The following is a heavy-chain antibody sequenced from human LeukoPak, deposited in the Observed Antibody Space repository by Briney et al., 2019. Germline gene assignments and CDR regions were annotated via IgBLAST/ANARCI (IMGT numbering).Heavy chain of an antibody. V-gene: IGHV3-7*04. Sequence: GGSLRLSCAASGVMFPSYWMAWVRQAPGKGLEWVANTKQDASEKYYVDSVKGRSTISRDNAKNSVYLQMNSLRAEDTAVYYCARRHHFGFLDSWGQGTLVTVSS. J-gene: IGHJ4*02. CDR3: ARRHHFGFLDS. CDR2: TKQDASEK. D-gene: IGHD3-10*01. CDR1: GVMFPSYW.